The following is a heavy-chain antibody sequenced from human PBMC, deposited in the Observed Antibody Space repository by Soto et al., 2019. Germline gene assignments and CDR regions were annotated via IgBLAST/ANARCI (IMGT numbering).Heavy chain of an antibody. Sequence: SVKVSCKASGGTFSSYAISWVRQAPGQGLEWMGGIIPIFGTANYAQKFQGRVTISADESTSTAYMELSSLRSEDTAVYYCARGATMIVVVITFSLDYWGQGTLVTVSS. D-gene: IGHD3-22*01. CDR3: ARGATMIVVVITFSLDY. J-gene: IGHJ4*02. V-gene: IGHV1-69*13. CDR2: IIPIFGTA. CDR1: GGTFSSYA.